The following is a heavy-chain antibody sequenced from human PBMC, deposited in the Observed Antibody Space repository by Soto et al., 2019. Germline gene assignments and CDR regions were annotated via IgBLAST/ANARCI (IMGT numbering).Heavy chain of an antibody. V-gene: IGHV4-61*01. CDR2: TFVTGAT. CDR1: GEALGSGQSY. Sequence: QVQLQESGPGLVKSSETLSLICFVSGEALGSGQSYWNWIRQAPGKGLEWIGHTFVTGATKYSASLRSRVTMSGDSSKSLFSLTLTSGPAGASARYFGARGRSDRAGSSFGRRMDVGGQGTTVTVPS. D-gene: IGHD3-10*01. CDR3: ARGRSDRAGSSFGRRMDV. J-gene: IGHJ6*02.